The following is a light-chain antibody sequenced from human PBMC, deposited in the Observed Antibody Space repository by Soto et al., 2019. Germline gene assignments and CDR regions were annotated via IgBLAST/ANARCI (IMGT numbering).Light chain of an antibody. J-gene: IGLJ2*01. CDR1: SSDVGGYNY. Sequence: QSVLTQPPSASGSPGQSVTISCTGTSSDVGGYNYVSWYQQHPGKAPKLMIYEVSKRPSGVPDRFSGSKSGNTASLTVSGLQADDEADYYCSSYAGSNIFFGGGTKVTVL. CDR2: EVS. CDR3: SSYAGSNIF. V-gene: IGLV2-8*01.